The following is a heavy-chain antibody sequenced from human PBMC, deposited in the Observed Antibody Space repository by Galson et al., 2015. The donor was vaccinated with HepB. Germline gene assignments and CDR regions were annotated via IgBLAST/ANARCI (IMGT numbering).Heavy chain of an antibody. D-gene: IGHD3-10*01. CDR2: ISGSGGST. V-gene: IGHV3-23*01. CDR1: GFTFSSYA. CDR3: AKINGPIWFGELQDAPRWTPYFDY. J-gene: IGHJ4*02. Sequence: SLRLSCAASGFTFSSYAMSWVRQAPGKGLEWVSAISGSGGSTYYADSVKGRFTISRDNSKNTLYLQMNSLRAEDTAVYYCAKINGPIWFGELQDAPRWTPYFDYWGQGTLVTVSS.